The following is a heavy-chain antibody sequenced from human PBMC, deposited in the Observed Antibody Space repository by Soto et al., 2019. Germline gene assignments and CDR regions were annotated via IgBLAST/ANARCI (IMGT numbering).Heavy chain of an antibody. CDR2: IIPILDIP. J-gene: IGHJ6*02. CDR3: ASHFTGGLVLGTSPPGGDNYGWDV. V-gene: IGHV1-69*02. D-gene: IGHD2-8*02. Sequence: QVQLVQSGAEVKKPGSSVKVSCKASGGTFSRYTFTWVRQAPGQGLEWMGRIIPILDIPNYAQNFQGRVTITADKSPTTASMELSSLGSDDTAVYYCASHFTGGLVLGTSPPGGDNYGWDVWGQGTTVTVSS. CDR1: GGTFSRYT.